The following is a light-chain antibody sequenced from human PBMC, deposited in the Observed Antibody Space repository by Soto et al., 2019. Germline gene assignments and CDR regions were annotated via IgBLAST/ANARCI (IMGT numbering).Light chain of an antibody. CDR1: QSVGSN. Sequence: EIVMTQSPATLSVSPGEGATLSCRASQSVGSNLAWYQQKPGQAPRLLIYGASTRATGVAARFSGSGSGTEFTLTISSLQSEDCAVYYCQQYNNWPRTFGQGTKVEIK. J-gene: IGKJ1*01. CDR2: GAS. V-gene: IGKV3-15*01. CDR3: QQYNNWPRT.